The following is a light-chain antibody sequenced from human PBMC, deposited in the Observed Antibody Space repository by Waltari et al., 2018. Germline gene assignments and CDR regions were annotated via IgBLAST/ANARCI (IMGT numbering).Light chain of an antibody. CDR2: AAS. CDR3: QQSSSWA. J-gene: IGKJ1*01. CDR1: QSTSNR. V-gene: IGKV1-39*01. Sequence: IQMTQSPSSPSASVGDRVTITCRTSQSTSNRLNWYQQKPGKVPKVLIYAASSLQSGVPSRFSGSGSGTEFTLTISSLQPEDSATYYCQQSSSWAFGQGTKVEIK.